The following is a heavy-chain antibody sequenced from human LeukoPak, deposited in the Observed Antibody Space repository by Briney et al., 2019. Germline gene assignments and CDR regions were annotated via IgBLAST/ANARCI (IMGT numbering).Heavy chain of an antibody. Sequence: GGSLRCSCTASGLTFSTSGFNWVPQAPGKGLEWVASIGPTGSDRYHADSIKGRFTISRDNANNFLYLQMNGLRAEDTAVYYCARLQGDCYSRCDYWGQGTLVTVSS. CDR2: IGPTGSDR. CDR1: GLTFSTSG. J-gene: IGHJ4*02. V-gene: IGHV3-21*06. D-gene: IGHD2-21*01. CDR3: ARLQGDCYSRCDY.